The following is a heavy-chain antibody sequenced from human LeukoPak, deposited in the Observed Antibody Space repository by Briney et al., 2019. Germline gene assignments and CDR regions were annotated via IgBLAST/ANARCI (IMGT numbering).Heavy chain of an antibody. V-gene: IGHV4-59*01. CDR2: IYYSGST. CDR3: AREVGLRGAFDI. D-gene: IGHD4-17*01. Sequence: SETLSLTCTVSGGSISSYYWSWIRQPPGKGLEWIGYIYYSGSTNYIPSLKSRVTISVDTSKNQFSLKLSSVTAADTAAYYCAREVGLRGAFDIWGQGTMVTVSS. J-gene: IGHJ3*02. CDR1: GGSISSYY.